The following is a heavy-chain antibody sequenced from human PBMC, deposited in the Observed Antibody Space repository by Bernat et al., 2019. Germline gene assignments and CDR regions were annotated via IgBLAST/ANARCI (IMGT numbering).Heavy chain of an antibody. D-gene: IGHD3-16*01. V-gene: IGHV3-33*01. CDR1: GFTFSSYG. J-gene: IGHJ4*02. CDR3: ARDVSYTYYDYIWGSYRLIGIKY. CDR2: IWYDGSNK. Sequence: QVQLVESGGGVVQPGRSLRLSCAASGFTFSSYGMHWVRPAPGKGLEWVAVIWYDGSNKYYADSVKGRFTISRDNSKNTLYLQMNSRRAEDTAVYYCARDVSYTYYDYIWGSYRLIGIKYWGQGTLVTV.